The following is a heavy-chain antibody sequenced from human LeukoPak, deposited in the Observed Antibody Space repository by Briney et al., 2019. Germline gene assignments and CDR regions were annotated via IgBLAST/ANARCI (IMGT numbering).Heavy chain of an antibody. CDR1: GYTFTGYY. CDR2: INPNSGGT. CDR3: ARVSGSGIYSPHDY. Sequence: ASVKVSCKASGYTFTGYYMHWVRQAPGQGLEWMGWINPNSGGTNYAQKFQGRVTMTRDTSISTAYMELSRLRSDDTAVYYCARVSGSGIYSPHDYWGQGPLVTVSS. V-gene: IGHV1-2*02. D-gene: IGHD3-10*01. J-gene: IGHJ4*02.